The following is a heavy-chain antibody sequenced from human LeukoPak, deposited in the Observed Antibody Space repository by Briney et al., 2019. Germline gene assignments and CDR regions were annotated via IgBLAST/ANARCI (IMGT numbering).Heavy chain of an antibody. CDR3: AKSSILSPRLDY. Sequence: PGGSLRLSCVASGFTFNTYAMSWVRQAPGKGLEWVAVISYDGSNKYYADSVKGRFTISRDNSKNTLYLQMNSLRAEDTAVYYCAKSSILSPRLDYWGQGTLVTVSS. CDR1: GFTFNTYA. J-gene: IGHJ4*02. V-gene: IGHV3-30*18. CDR2: ISYDGSNK. D-gene: IGHD3-9*01.